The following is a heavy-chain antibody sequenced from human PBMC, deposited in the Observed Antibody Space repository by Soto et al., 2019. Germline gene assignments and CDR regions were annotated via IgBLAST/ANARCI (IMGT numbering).Heavy chain of an antibody. Sequence: SQTLSLTCAISGDYFSTNSAGWSWVRQSPSRGLEWLGRTYYRSKWYYEYAVSVRGRITINPDTSKNQYSLQLNSVTPEDTAVYFCARGEQYSGRIFDYWGQGTLVTVSS. CDR3: ARGEQYSGRIFDY. D-gene: IGHD1-26*01. V-gene: IGHV6-1*01. CDR1: GDYFSTNSAG. J-gene: IGHJ4*01. CDR2: TYYRSKWYY.